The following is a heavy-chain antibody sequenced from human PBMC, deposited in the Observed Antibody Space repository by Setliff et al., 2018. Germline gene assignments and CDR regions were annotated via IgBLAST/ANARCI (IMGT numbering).Heavy chain of an antibody. CDR2: INHSGST. J-gene: IGHJ5*02. D-gene: IGHD6-19*01. CDR1: GGSFSGYY. CDR3: ARDIGAVAGTGSWFDP. V-gene: IGHV4-34*01. Sequence: PSETLSLTCAVYGGSFSGYYWSWIRQPPGKGLEWIGEINHSGSTNYNPSLKSRVTISVDTSKNQFSLKLSSVTAADTAVYYCARDIGAVAGTGSWFDPWGQGTLVTVSS.